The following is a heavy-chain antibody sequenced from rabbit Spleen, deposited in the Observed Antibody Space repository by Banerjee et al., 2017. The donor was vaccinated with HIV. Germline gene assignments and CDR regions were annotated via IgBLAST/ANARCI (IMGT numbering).Heavy chain of an antibody. J-gene: IGHJ4*01. CDR2: AYAGSSAFT. Sequence: QSLEESGGDLVKPEGSLTLTCTVSGIDFSSYYLYCMCWVRQAPGKGLEWVACAYAGSSAFTYFATWAKGRFTISKTSSTTVTLQMTSLTAADTATYFCARRGYGVTGYVWDYYFNLWGQGTLVAVS. D-gene: IGHD8-1*01. CDR1: GIDFSSYYLYC. CDR3: ARRGYGVTGYVWDYYFNL. V-gene: IGHV1S40*01.